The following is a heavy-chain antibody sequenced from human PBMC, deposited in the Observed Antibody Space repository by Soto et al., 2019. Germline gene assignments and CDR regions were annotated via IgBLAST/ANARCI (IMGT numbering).Heavy chain of an antibody. CDR1: GFRFSGCG. CDR3: ARDGVGATTFYGYFDY. J-gene: IGHJ4*02. V-gene: IGHV3-33*01. Sequence: QVQLVESGGGVVQPGRSLRLSCAASGFRFSGCGMHWVRQAPGKGLEWVAILRYDGSNKYYADSVKGRFTISRDNSQNTLYLQMDRLRVEDTAVYYCARDGVGATTFYGYFDYWGQGILVTVSS. CDR2: LRYDGSNK. D-gene: IGHD1-26*01.